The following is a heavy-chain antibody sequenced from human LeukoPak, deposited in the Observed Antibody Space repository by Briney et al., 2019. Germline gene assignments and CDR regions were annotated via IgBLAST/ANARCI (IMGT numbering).Heavy chain of an antibody. CDR2: IYPADSDA. J-gene: IGHJ4*01. CDR1: GYSFTTNW. V-gene: IGHV5-51*01. D-gene: IGHD5-24*01. Sequence: GESLKISCRGSGYSFTTNWIGWVRQMPGKGLEWVGIIYPADSDARYSPSFRGHVTISADKSISTAYLQWSSLKASDTALYFCATRRDAYPIDYWGHGTLITVSS. CDR3: ATRRDAYPIDY.